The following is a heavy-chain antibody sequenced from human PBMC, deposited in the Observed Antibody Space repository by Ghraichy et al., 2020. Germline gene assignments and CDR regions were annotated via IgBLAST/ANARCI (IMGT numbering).Heavy chain of an antibody. D-gene: IGHD2-21*01. V-gene: IGHV3-7*03. Sequence: GGSLRLSCAVSGFTFSYYWMSWVRQAPGKGLEWVASIKQDGGQVYYVDSVKGRFTISSDNAKNSLYLQMNSLRADDTAVYYCATGGGDPRGRFGSGGQGTLTTVSS. CDR3: ATGGGDPRGRFGS. CDR1: GFTFSYYW. CDR2: IKQDGGQV. J-gene: IGHJ5*01.